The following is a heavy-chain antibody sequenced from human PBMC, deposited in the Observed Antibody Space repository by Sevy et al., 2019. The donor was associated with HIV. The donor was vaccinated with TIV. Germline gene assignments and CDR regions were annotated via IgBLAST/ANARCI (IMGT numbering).Heavy chain of an antibody. Sequence: GGSLRLSCAASGFTFSSFFMSWVRQAPGKGLEWVANIKQDGSEKYYVDSVKGRFTISRDNARNSVYLQMNSLRAEDTGVYYCAVVAEGYWGQGTLVTVSS. CDR1: GFTFSSFF. J-gene: IGHJ4*02. CDR2: IKQDGSEK. V-gene: IGHV3-7*01. D-gene: IGHD6-13*01. CDR3: AVVAEGY.